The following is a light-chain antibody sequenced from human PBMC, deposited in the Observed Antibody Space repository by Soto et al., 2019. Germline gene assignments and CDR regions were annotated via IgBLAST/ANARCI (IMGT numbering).Light chain of an antibody. V-gene: IGLV3-1*01. J-gene: IGLJ1*01. Sequence: SYELTQPPSVSVSPGQTASITCSGDKLGDKYACWYQQKPGQSPVLVIYQDSKRPSGIPERFSGSNSGNTATLTISGTHAMDEADYYCHAWDSSTGVFGAGTKLTVL. CDR1: KLGDKY. CDR3: HAWDSSTGV. CDR2: QDS.